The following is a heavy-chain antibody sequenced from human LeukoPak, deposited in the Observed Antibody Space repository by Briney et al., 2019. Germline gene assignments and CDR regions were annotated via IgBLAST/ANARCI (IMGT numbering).Heavy chain of an antibody. V-gene: IGHV3-48*03. CDR1: GFSVSSNY. Sequence: GGSLRLSCAAYGFSVSSNYMTWVRQAPGKGLEWVSYISSSGSTIYYADSVKGRFTISRDNAKNSLYLQMNSLRAEDTAVYYCARAQTFDCWGQGTLVTVSS. CDR2: ISSSGSTI. J-gene: IGHJ4*02. CDR3: ARAQTFDC.